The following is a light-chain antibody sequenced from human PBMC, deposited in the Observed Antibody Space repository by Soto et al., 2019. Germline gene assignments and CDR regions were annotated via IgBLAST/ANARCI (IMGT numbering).Light chain of an antibody. J-gene: IGLJ1*01. CDR2: EVD. CDR1: STDVVGDNY. V-gene: IGLV2-8*01. Sequence: QSALTQTPSASGSPGQSVTISCTGTSTDVVGDNYVPWYQHDPGKAPKLIMYEVDERPSGVPDRFSDSKSGNTASLHVSGLQAEDEDDYYCSSYVGSTRFPDVFGTGTKLTVL. CDR3: SSYVGSTRFPDV.